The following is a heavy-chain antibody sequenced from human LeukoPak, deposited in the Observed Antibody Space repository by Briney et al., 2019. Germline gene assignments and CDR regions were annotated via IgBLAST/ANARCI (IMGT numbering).Heavy chain of an antibody. CDR3: ARDRGTTVSSAEYFQH. J-gene: IGHJ1*01. CDR1: GFSFSDYG. V-gene: IGHV3-30*19. Sequence: GGSLRLSCEASGFSFSDYGMHWVRQAPGKGLEWVAVISYDGSNKYYADSVKGRFTISRDNSKNTLYLQMNSLRAEDTAVYYCARDRGTTVSSAEYFQHWGQGTLVTVSS. CDR2: ISYDGSNK. D-gene: IGHD4-17*01.